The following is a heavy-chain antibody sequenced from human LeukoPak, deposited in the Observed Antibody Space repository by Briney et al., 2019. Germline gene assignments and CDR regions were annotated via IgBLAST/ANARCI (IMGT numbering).Heavy chain of an antibody. CDR1: GGSISNYY. V-gene: IGHV4-4*07. CDR3: ARGYDSSGYYCFDY. J-gene: IGHJ4*02. D-gene: IGHD3-22*01. CDR2: IYTSEST. Sequence: SETLSLTCTVSGGSISNYYWSWVRQPAGKGLEWIGRIYTSESTNYNPSLKSRVTMSVDTSKNQFSLKLISVTAADTAVYYCARGYDSSGYYCFDYWGQGILVTVSS.